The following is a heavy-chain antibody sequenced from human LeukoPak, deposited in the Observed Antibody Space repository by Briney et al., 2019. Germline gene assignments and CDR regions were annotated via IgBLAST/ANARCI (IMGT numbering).Heavy chain of an antibody. J-gene: IGHJ6*02. CDR1: GYTFTSYD. CDR2: MNPNSGNT. CDR3: ASKGYSYGQYSHYYYYGMDV. D-gene: IGHD5-18*01. Sequence: ASVKVSCKASGYTFTSYDINWVRQATGQGLEWMGWMNPNSGNTGYAQKFQGRVTMTRNTSISTAYMELSSLRSEDTAVYYCASKGYSYGQYSHYYYYGMDVWGQGTTVTVSS. V-gene: IGHV1-8*01.